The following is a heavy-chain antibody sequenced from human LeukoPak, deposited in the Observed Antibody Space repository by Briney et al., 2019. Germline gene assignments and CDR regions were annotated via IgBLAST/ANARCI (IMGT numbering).Heavy chain of an antibody. CDR2: ISSNGGST. CDR3: VKFRLVTHY. D-gene: IGHD2-21*02. V-gene: IGHV3-64D*06. CDR1: GFTVSSYT. J-gene: IGHJ4*02. Sequence: PGGSPTPSCSPSGFTVSSYTMHWVRQAPGKGLEYVSAISSNGGSTYYADSVKGRFTISRDNSKNTLYLQMSSLRAEDTAVYYCVKFRLVTHYWGQGPLVTVSS.